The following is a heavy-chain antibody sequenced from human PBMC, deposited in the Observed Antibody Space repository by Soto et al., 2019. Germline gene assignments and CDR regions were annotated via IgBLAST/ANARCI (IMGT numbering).Heavy chain of an antibody. J-gene: IGHJ6*02. CDR1: GGSISSSSYY. CDR3: ARESEGNPYYDFWSGYYRPNYYYYYGMDV. D-gene: IGHD3-3*01. CDR2: IYYSGST. Sequence: SETLSLTCTVSGGSISSSSYYWGWIRQPPGKGLEWIGSIYYSGSTYYNPSLKSRVTISVDTSKNQFSLKLSSVTAADTAVYYYARESEGNPYYDFWSGYYRPNYYYYYGMDVWGQGTTVTVSS. V-gene: IGHV4-39*02.